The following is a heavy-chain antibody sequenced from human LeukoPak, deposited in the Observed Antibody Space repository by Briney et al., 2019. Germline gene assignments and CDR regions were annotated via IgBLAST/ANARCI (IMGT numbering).Heavy chain of an antibody. CDR3: ARDAYYYDSSGSGAFDI. D-gene: IGHD3-22*01. J-gene: IGHJ3*02. CDR2: IYTSGST. Sequence: PSETLSLTCTVSGGSISSYYWSWIRQPAGKGLEWIGRIYTSGSTNYNPSLKSRVTMSVDTSKNQFSLKLSSVTAADTAVYSCARDAYYYDSSGSGAFDIWGQGTMVTVSS. V-gene: IGHV4-4*07. CDR1: GGSISSYY.